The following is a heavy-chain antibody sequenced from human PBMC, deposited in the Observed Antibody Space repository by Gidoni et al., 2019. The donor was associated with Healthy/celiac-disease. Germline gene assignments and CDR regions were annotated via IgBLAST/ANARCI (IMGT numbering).Heavy chain of an antibody. J-gene: IGHJ4*02. Sequence: QVQLQESGPGLVKPSQTLSLTCTVPGGSISSGSYYWSWIRQPAGKGLEWIGRIYTSGSTNYNPSLKSRVTISVDTSKNQFSLKLSSVTAADTAVYYCARSTGGSSFDYWGQGTLVTVSS. V-gene: IGHV4-61*02. CDR1: GGSISSGSYY. CDR2: IYTSGST. D-gene: IGHD1-26*01. CDR3: ARSTGGSSFDY.